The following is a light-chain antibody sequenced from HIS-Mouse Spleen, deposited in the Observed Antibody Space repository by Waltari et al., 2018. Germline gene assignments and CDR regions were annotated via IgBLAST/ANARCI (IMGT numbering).Light chain of an antibody. Sequence: QSALTQPPSVSVSPGQSVTISCTGTSSDVGSYNRVSWYQQPPGTAPKLMIYEVSNRPSGGPDRFSGSKSGNTASLTISGLQAEDEADYYCSLYTSSSTLVFGGGTKLTVL. CDR1: SSDVGSYNR. CDR3: SLYTSSSTLV. V-gene: IGLV2-18*01. J-gene: IGLJ2*01. CDR2: EVS.